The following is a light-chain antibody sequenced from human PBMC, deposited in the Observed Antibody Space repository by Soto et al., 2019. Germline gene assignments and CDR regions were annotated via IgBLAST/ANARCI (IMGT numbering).Light chain of an antibody. J-gene: IGKJ4*01. CDR2: GAS. CDR1: QSVSSTY. Sequence: EIVLTQSPGTLSLSPGERATLSCRDSQSVSSTYLAWFQQKPGQAPRLLIYGASSRATGIPDRFSGSGSGTVFTLTISGLEPEDFAVYYCQQYGSSPLTFGGGTKVDIK. CDR3: QQYGSSPLT. V-gene: IGKV3-20*01.